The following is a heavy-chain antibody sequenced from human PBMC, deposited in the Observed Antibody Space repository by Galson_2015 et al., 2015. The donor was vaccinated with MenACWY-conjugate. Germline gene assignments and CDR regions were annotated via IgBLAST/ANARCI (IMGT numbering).Heavy chain of an antibody. CDR2: INVDGSEE. V-gene: IGHV3-7*01. CDR3: ARGTLAVAGTDY. J-gene: IGHJ4*02. Sequence: SLRLSCAASGFTFNNYWMTWVRQAPGKGLEWVANINVDGSEENYMDSVRGRFTIPRDNAKDSLFLQVNTLRAEDTAVYYCARGTLAVAGTDYWGQGTLVTVSS. CDR1: GFTFNNYW. D-gene: IGHD6-19*01.